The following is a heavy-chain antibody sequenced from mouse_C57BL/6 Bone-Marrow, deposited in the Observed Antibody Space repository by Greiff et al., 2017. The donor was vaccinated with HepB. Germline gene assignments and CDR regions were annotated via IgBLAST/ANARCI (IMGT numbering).Heavy chain of an antibody. CDR3: AREFSTMVPAWFAY. D-gene: IGHD2-1*01. J-gene: IGHJ3*01. Sequence: QVQLKESGAELARPGASVKLSCKASGYTFTSYGISWVKQRTGQGLEWIGEIYPRSGNTYYNEKFKGKATLTADKSSSTAYMELRSLTSEDSAVYFCAREFSTMVPAWFAYWGQGTLVTVSA. CDR1: GYTFTSYG. CDR2: IYPRSGNT. V-gene: IGHV1-81*01.